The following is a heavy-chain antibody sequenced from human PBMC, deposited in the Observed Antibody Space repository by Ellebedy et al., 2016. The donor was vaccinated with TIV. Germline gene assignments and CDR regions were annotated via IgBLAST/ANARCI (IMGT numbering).Heavy chain of an antibody. D-gene: IGHD4-11*01. Sequence: GESLKISXTASGFTFGDYATSCVLHAPGQGLEWFSVIYSGGSTYYADSVKGRFSISRDNSMNTLYLQMNSLRAEDTAVYYCARVQVTMTTVTSASGYFYYYMDVWGKGTTVTVSS. CDR3: ARVQVTMTTVTSASGYFYYYMDV. V-gene: IGHV3-53*01. CDR2: IYSGGST. CDR1: GFTFGDYA. J-gene: IGHJ6*03.